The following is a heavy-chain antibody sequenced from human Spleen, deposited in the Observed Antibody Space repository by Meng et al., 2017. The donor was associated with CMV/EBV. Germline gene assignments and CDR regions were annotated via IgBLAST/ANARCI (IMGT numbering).Heavy chain of an antibody. CDR3: ARDAGYSITWYMSGY. D-gene: IGHD6-13*01. J-gene: IGHJ4*02. Sequence: SGFTFPSLAFHWVRQAPGKGLEWVAVISYDGTNKYYADSVKGRFTISRDDSKNTLYLQMNSLRGDDTAVYYCARDAGYSITWYMSGYWGQGALITVSS. CDR2: ISYDGTNK. V-gene: IGHV3-30-3*01. CDR1: GFTFPSLA.